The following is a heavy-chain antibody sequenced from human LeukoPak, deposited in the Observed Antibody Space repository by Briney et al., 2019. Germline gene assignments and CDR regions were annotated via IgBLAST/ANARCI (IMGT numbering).Heavy chain of an antibody. Sequence: PGGSLRLSXAGSGFTFSNYAMIWVRQAPGKGLEWVSAITGSGGNRFYAGSVKGRFTISRDNSKNTLYLQMNSLRAEDTAVYYCAKQAGGLYYYGSGSIDYWGQGTLVTVSS. J-gene: IGHJ4*02. CDR2: ITGSGGNR. V-gene: IGHV3-23*01. CDR1: GFTFSNYA. D-gene: IGHD3-10*01. CDR3: AKQAGGLYYYGSGSIDY.